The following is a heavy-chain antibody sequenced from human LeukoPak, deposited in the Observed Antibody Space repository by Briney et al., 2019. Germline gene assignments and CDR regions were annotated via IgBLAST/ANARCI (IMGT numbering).Heavy chain of an antibody. D-gene: IGHD3-16*01. V-gene: IGHV4-59*12. CDR3: ARRGGDAFDI. J-gene: IGHJ3*02. Sequence: PAETQSLTCTVSGGSISRYYWSWIGQPPWKGLEWIGYIYYSGSTAYNPSLNSRVTMSVDTSKNQFSLKLTSVTAADTAVYYCARRGGDAFDIWGQGTMVTVPS. CDR2: IYYSGST. CDR1: GGSISRYY.